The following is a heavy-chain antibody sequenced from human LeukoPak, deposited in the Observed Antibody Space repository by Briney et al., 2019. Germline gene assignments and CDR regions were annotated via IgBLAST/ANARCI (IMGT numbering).Heavy chain of an antibody. CDR2: MNPNSGNT. D-gene: IGHD3-3*01. CDR1: GYTFTSYD. Sequence: EASVKVSCKASGYTFTSYDINWVRQAAGQGLEWMGWMNPNSGNTVYAQKFQGRVTITRNTSISTAYMELSSLRSEDTAVYYCARVWVDFWSGYHYMDVWGKGTTVTVSS. V-gene: IGHV1-8*03. J-gene: IGHJ6*03. CDR3: ARVWVDFWSGYHYMDV.